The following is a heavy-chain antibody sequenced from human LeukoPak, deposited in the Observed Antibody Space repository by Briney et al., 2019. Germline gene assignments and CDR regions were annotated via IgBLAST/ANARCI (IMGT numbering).Heavy chain of an antibody. CDR1: GYSISSGYY. CDR2: IYQSGNS. J-gene: IGHJ3*02. D-gene: IGHD2-15*01. V-gene: IGHV4-38-2*02. CDR3: ARDAAYCSGGSCSWDAFDI. Sequence: PSETLSLTCTVSGYSISSGYYWGWIRQPPGKGLEWIGSIYQSGNSYYNPSLKSRVTISVDTSKNQFSLKLSSVTAADTAVYYCARDAAYCSGGSCSWDAFDIWGRGTMVTVSS.